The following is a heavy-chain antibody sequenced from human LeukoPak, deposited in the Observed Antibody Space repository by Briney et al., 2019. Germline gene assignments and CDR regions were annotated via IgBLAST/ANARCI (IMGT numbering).Heavy chain of an antibody. Sequence: ASVKVSCKASGYTFTGYYMHWVRQAPGQGLEWMGWINPNSGGTNYAQKFQGRVTMTRDTSISTAYMELSRLRSGDTAVYYCARAGYGSRRKYGMDVWGQGTTVTVSS. J-gene: IGHJ6*02. CDR1: GYTFTGYY. D-gene: IGHD3-10*01. CDR3: ARAGYGSRRKYGMDV. CDR2: INPNSGGT. V-gene: IGHV1-2*02.